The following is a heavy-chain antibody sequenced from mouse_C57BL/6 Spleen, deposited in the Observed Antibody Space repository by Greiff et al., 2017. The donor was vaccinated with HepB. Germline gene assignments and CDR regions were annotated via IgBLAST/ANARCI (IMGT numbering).Heavy chain of an antibody. V-gene: IGHV5-16*01. Sequence: EVQRVESEGGLVQPGSSMKLSCTASGFTFSDYYMAWVRQVPEKGLEWVANINYDGSSTYYLDSLKSRFIISRDNAKNILYLQMSSLKSEDTATYYCARDRGLRRDYYAMDYWGQGTSVTVSS. CDR2: INYDGSST. CDR3: ARDRGLRRDYYAMDY. J-gene: IGHJ4*01. CDR1: GFTFSDYY. D-gene: IGHD2-2*01.